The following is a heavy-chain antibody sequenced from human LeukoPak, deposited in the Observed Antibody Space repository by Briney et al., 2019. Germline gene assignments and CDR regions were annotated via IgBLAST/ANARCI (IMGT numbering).Heavy chain of an antibody. CDR3: ARVDTGNIAARPDY. J-gene: IGHJ4*02. Sequence: GRSLRLSCAASGFTFSSYAMHWVRQAPGKGLEWVAVISYDGSNKYYADSVKGRFTISRDNSKNTLYLQMNSLRAEDTAVYYCARVDTGNIAARPDYWGQGTLVTVSS. CDR2: ISYDGSNK. CDR1: GFTFSSYA. D-gene: IGHD6-6*01. V-gene: IGHV3-30-3*01.